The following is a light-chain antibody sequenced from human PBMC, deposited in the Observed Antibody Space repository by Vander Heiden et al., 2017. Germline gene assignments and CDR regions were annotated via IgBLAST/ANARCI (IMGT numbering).Light chain of an antibody. J-gene: IGLJ1*01. CDR1: SSDVGGYNY. Sequence: QSALTQPRSVSGSPGQSVTISCTGTSSDVGGYNYVSWYQQHPGKPPKLMIYDVAQRPSGVPDRFSGSKSGNTASLTISVLQAEDEADYYCCSYAGSYVYVFGTGTTVTVL. CDR2: DVA. V-gene: IGLV2-11*01. CDR3: CSYAGSYVYV.